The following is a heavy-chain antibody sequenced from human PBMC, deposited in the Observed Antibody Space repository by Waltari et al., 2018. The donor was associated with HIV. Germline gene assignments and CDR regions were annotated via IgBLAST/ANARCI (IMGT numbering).Heavy chain of an antibody. J-gene: IGHJ4*02. V-gene: IGHV1-2*02. CDR1: GYTFTGYY. CDR3: ATPSYDSSGYYSAGSEFDY. Sequence: QVQLVQSGAEVKKPGASVKVSCQASGYTFTGYYIHWVRPAPGQGLEWMGWINPNSGGTNYAQNFQGRVTMTRDTSISTAYMELSRLRSDDTAVYYCATPSYDSSGYYSAGSEFDYWGQGTLVTVSS. D-gene: IGHD3-22*01. CDR2: INPNSGGT.